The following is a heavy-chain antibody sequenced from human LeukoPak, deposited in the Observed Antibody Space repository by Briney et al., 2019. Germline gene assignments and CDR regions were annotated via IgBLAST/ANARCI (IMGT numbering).Heavy chain of an antibody. Sequence: PSETLSLTCTVSGGSIFSTSYYWGWIRQRPGKGLEWIGNIYYSGSTYYNPSLKSRVTISVDTSKNQFSLKLSSVTAADTAVYYCARYEAVAGVFDYWGQGTLVTVSS. CDR2: IYYSGST. CDR1: GGSIFSTSYY. V-gene: IGHV4-39*07. D-gene: IGHD6-19*01. CDR3: ARYEAVAGVFDY. J-gene: IGHJ4*02.